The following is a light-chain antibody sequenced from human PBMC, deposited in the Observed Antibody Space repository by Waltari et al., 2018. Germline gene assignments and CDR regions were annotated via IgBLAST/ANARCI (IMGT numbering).Light chain of an antibody. CDR1: QSVRSN. V-gene: IGKV3D-15*01. Sequence: EIVMTQSPATLSVSPGERATLSCRASQSVRSNYFAWYQQKPGQAPRLLIYGVSTRATGIPDRFSGSGSGTDFTLTISSLQSEDFAVYYCQHYTNWPLTFGGGTKVEIK. CDR3: QHYTNWPLT. CDR2: GVS. J-gene: IGKJ4*01.